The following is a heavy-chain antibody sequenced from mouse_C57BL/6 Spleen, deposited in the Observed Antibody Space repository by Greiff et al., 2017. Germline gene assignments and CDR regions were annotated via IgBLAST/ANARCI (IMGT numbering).Heavy chain of an antibody. CDR3: ARGGYSEGFDY. Sequence: QVQLQQSGPELVKPGASVKISCKASGYAFSSSWMNWVKRRPGKGLEWIGRIYPGDGDTNYNGKFKGKATLTADKSSSTAYMQLSSLTSEDSAVYFCARGGYSEGFDYWGQGTTLTVSS. CDR1: GYAFSSSW. CDR2: IYPGDGDT. D-gene: IGHD2-12*01. J-gene: IGHJ2*01. V-gene: IGHV1-82*01.